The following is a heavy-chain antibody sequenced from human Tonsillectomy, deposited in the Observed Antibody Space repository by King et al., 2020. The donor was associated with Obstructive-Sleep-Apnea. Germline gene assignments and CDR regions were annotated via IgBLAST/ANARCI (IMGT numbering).Heavy chain of an antibody. J-gene: IGHJ1*01. CDR2: IYYSGST. CDR1: GGSISSSSYY. D-gene: IGHD5-18*01. CDR3: ARDQRGYSYGHLD. V-gene: IGHV4-39*07. Sequence: QLQESGPGLVKPSETLSLTCTVSGGSISSSSYYWGWIRQPPGKGQEWIGSIYYSGSTYYNPSLKSRVTISVDTSKNQFSLRLSSVTAADTAVYYCARDQRGYSYGHLDWGQGTLVTVSS.